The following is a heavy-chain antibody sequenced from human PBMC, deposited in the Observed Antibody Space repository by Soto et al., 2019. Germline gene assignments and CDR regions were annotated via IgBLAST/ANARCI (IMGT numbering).Heavy chain of an antibody. CDR1: GYPSTTYT. D-gene: IGHD3-22*01. V-gene: IGHV1-3*01. CDR3: ATRSPYSSGYCDY. Sequence: QVQLVQSGAEVQKPGASVKLSCKTSGYPSTTYTIHWVRQAPGQRLEWMGWISAGNGNTRPSEKFQGRVAFTRDTSANIAYMELSSLTAEDTALYHCATRSPYSSGYCDYWCPGSLVIVSS. J-gene: IGHJ4*02. CDR2: ISAGNGNT.